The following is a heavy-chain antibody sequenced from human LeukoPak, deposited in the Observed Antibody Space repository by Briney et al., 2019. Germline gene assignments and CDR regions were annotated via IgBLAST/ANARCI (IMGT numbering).Heavy chain of an antibody. CDR1: GGSISNSSYY. J-gene: IGHJ4*02. CDR2: IYYSGST. D-gene: IGHD1-26*01. V-gene: IGHV4-39*07. Sequence: SETLSLTCTVSGGSISNSSYYWGWIRQPPGKGLEWIGSIYYSGSTNYNPSLKSRVTISVDTSKNQFSLKLSSVTAADTAVYYCAREGVGATTSHSLDYWGQGTLVTVSS. CDR3: AREGVGATTSHSLDY.